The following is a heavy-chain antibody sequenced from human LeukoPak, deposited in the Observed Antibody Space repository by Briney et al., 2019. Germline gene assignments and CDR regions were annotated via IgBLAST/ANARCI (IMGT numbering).Heavy chain of an antibody. Sequence: GRSLRLSCAASGFTFSSYGMHWVRQAPGKGLEWVAVISYDGSNKYYADSVKGRFTISRDNSKNTLYLQMNSLRAEDTAVYYCARQPPSGSSWYYFDYWGQGTLVTVSS. CDR3: ARQPPSGSSWYYFDY. J-gene: IGHJ4*02. D-gene: IGHD6-13*01. CDR2: ISYDGSNK. V-gene: IGHV3-30*03. CDR1: GFTFSSYG.